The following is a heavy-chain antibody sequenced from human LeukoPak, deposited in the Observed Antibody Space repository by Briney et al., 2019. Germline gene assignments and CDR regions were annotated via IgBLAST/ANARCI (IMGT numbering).Heavy chain of an antibody. D-gene: IGHD3-22*01. J-gene: IGHJ4*02. CDR3: ARVKGYYYDSSGYYYFDY. V-gene: IGHV1-46*01. CDR2: INPSGGST. Sequence: GASVKVSCKASGYTFTSYDINWVRQAPGQGLEWMGIINPSGGSTSYAQKFQGRVTMTRDTSTSTVYMELSSLRSEDTAVYYCARVKGYYYDSSGYYYFDYWGQGTLVTVSS. CDR1: GYTFTSYD.